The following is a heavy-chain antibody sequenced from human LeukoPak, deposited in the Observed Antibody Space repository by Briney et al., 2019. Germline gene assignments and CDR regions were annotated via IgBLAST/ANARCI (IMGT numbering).Heavy chain of an antibody. D-gene: IGHD1-26*01. V-gene: IGHV4-4*02. J-gene: IGHJ4*02. CDR3: TRESGAFSPFGF. Sequence: SETLSLTCAVPGGSIPTTNWWSWVRQPPGKGLEWIGEVHLSGASNYNPSLKSRVNMSIDKSKNQLSLELTSVTAADTAIYYCTRESGAFSPFGFWGQGTLVTVSS. CDR2: VHLSGAS. CDR1: GGSIPTTNW.